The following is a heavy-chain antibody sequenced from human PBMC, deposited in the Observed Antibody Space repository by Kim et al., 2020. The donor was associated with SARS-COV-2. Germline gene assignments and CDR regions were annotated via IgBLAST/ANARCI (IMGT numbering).Heavy chain of an antibody. CDR1: GYTFTSYD. J-gene: IGHJ6*02. CDR3: ARVSHPITIFGVVITSGYYYYYYGMHL. Sequence: ASVKVSCKASGYTFTSYDINWVRQATGQGLDWMGWMNPNSGNTGYAQKCQGRVTMTRNTSISTAYMELSSLRSEDTAVYYCARVSHPITIFGVVITSGYYYYYYGMHLWGQGTTDTVS. CDR2: MNPNSGNT. D-gene: IGHD3-3*01. V-gene: IGHV1-8*01.